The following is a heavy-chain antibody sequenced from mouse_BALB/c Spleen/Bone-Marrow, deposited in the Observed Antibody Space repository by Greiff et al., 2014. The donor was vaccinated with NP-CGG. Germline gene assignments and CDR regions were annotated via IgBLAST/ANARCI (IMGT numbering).Heavy chain of an antibody. CDR3: TRSRYGDY. Sequence: EVQLVESGPELVKPGASVKISCKTSGYTFTDYTMHWVKQSHGKSLEWIGHINPNIGGTNYNQKFKGKATLTLDKSSRTAYMELRSLTSEDSAVYYCTRSRYGDYWGQGTTLTSPQ. CDR1: GYTFTDYT. V-gene: IGHV1-18*01. D-gene: IGHD2-14*01. CDR2: INPNIGGT. J-gene: IGHJ2*01.